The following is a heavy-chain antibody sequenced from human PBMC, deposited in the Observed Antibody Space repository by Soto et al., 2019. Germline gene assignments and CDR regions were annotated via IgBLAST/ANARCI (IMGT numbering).Heavy chain of an antibody. Sequence: QVQLVQSGAEVRKPGSSVTVSCKASGGTFSTYGITWVRQAPGQGLEWMGNIIPLIGTANYAQRFRGRVTITADESTTTAYMELTSLRSADTAVYYCARVVMTTVPASFYYGRDVWGQGTTVNVSS. J-gene: IGHJ6*02. CDR2: IIPLIGTA. CDR1: GGTFSTYG. D-gene: IGHD4-4*01. CDR3: ARVVMTTVPASFYYGRDV. V-gene: IGHV1-69*18.